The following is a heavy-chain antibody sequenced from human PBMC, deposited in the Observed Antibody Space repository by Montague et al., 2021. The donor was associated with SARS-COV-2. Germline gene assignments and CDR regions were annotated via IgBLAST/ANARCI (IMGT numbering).Heavy chain of an antibody. D-gene: IGHD3-3*01. CDR2: INTDTGNP. CDR1: GYTFTTYP. V-gene: IGHV7-4-1*02. J-gene: IGHJ4*02. CDR3: ARTKFTIFVPTIDY. Sequence: SVKVSCKASGYTFTTYPMNWVRQAPGQGLEWMGWINTDTGNPTYAQGFTGRFVFSWDTSVSTAYLQISSLKAEDTAVYYCARTKFTIFVPTIDYWGQGTLVSVSS.